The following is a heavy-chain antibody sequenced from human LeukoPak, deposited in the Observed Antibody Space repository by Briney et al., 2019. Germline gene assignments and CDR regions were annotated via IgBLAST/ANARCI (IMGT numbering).Heavy chain of an antibody. D-gene: IGHD3-3*01. J-gene: IGHJ2*01. Sequence: GGPLRLSCVASGLTLRNYWMHWVRQAPGKGLMWLSRITSDGSDTIYADSGKGRFTISRDNAKNTLYLQMNSLRAEDTAVYHCARYDFILISYFDLWGRGTLVTVSS. CDR2: ITSDGSDT. V-gene: IGHV3-74*01. CDR1: GLTLRNYW. CDR3: ARYDFILISYFDL.